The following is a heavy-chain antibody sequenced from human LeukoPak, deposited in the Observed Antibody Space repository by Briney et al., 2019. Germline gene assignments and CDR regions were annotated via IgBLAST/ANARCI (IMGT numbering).Heavy chain of an antibody. CDR3: APRTVAAVSPPPYGMDV. J-gene: IGHJ6*02. CDR1: GFTFSSYA. V-gene: IGHV3-23*01. Sequence: PGGSLRLSCAASGFTFSSYAMSWVRQAPGKGLEWVSAISGSGGSTYYADSVKGRFTISRDNSKNTLYLQMNSLRAEDTAVYYCAPRTVAAVSPPPYGMDVWGQGTTVTVSS. D-gene: IGHD2-15*01. CDR2: ISGSGGST.